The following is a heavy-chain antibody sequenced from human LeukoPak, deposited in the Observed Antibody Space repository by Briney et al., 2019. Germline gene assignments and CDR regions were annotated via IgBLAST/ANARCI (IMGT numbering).Heavy chain of an antibody. Sequence: GGSLRLSCAASGFTFSTYAMGWVRQAPGNGLEWVSGFNSGGSTNYADSVKGRFTISRDNSKNTLYLQMNSLRAEDTAVYYCAKAQAYIDPFDVWGQGTMVTVSS. CDR3: AKAQAYIDPFDV. D-gene: IGHD2-21*01. CDR1: GFTFSTYA. J-gene: IGHJ3*01. CDR2: FNSGGST. V-gene: IGHV3-23*01.